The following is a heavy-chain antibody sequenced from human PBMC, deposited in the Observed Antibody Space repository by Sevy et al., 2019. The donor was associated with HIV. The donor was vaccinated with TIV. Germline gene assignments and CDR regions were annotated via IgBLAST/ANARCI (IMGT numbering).Heavy chain of an antibody. Sequence: GVSLRLSCAASGFTFSDYYMGWVRHAPGKGLEWVANINQDGSRKNYVDSVKGRFTISRDNTKNSLFLQMNRLRVDDTAVYYCARELWPGDYWGQGTLVTVSS. CDR2: INQDGSRK. J-gene: IGHJ4*02. CDR3: ARELWPGDY. D-gene: IGHD2-21*01. V-gene: IGHV3-7*01. CDR1: GFTFSDYY.